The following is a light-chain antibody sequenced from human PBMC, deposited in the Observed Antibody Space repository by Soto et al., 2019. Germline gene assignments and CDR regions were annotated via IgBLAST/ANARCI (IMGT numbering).Light chain of an antibody. CDR3: QQRSNWPPTWT. Sequence: EIVLTQSPGTLSLSPGERATLSCRASQSVSSSYLAWYQQKPGQAPRLLIYGASSRATGIPATFSGSGSGTDFTLTISSLEPEDFAVYYCQQRSNWPPTWTFGQGTKVDIK. CDR1: QSVSSSY. J-gene: IGKJ1*01. CDR2: GAS. V-gene: IGKV3D-20*02.